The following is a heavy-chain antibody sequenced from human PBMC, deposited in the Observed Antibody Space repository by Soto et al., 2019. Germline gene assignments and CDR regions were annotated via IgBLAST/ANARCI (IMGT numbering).Heavy chain of an antibody. D-gene: IGHD6-13*01. CDR1: GFTFSSYG. V-gene: IGHV3-30*18. Sequence: QVQLVESGGGVVQPGRSLRLSCAASGFTFSSYGMHWVRQAPGKGLEWVAVISYDGSNKYYADSVKGRFTISRDNSKNTLYLQMNSPRAEDTAVYYCAKGLEQLVNYYYYGMDVWGQGTTVTVSS. J-gene: IGHJ6*02. CDR2: ISYDGSNK. CDR3: AKGLEQLVNYYYYGMDV.